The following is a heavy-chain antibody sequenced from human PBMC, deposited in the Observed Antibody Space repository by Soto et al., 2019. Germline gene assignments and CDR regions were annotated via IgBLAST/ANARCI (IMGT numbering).Heavy chain of an antibody. Sequence: PGGSLRLSCAASGFTFSNAWMSWVRQAPGKGLEWVGRIKSKTDGGTTDYAAPVKGRFTISRDDSKNTLYLQMNSLKTEDTAVYYCTTGPIADCSGGSCYQDYYYGMDVWGQGTTVTV. CDR2: IKSKTDGGTT. J-gene: IGHJ6*02. CDR3: TTGPIADCSGGSCYQDYYYGMDV. D-gene: IGHD2-15*01. CDR1: GFTFSNAW. V-gene: IGHV3-15*01.